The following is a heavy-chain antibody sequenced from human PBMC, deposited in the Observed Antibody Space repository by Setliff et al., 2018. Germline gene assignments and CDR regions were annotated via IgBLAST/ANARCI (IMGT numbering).Heavy chain of an antibody. CDR2: IIPILGTT. V-gene: IGHV1-69*05. D-gene: IGHD6-19*01. CDR1: GGFSTHA. J-gene: IGHJ4*01. Sequence: SVKVSCKASGGFSTHAISWVRQVPGQGLEWMGGIIPILGTTDYAQNFQGRVTITTDESTSSAYLEMSNLRPEDTAVYYCASALIRRVAVAGKSQFDYWGQGTLVPVSS. CDR3: ASALIRRVAVAGKSQFDY.